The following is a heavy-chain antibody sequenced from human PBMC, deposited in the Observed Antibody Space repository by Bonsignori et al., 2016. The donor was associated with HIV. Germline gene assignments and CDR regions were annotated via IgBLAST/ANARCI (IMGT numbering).Heavy chain of an antibody. D-gene: IGHD1-1*01. J-gene: IGHJ4*02. CDR2: IGADTRYK. CDR1: GFTFRTYD. V-gene: IGHV3-21*01. CDR3: ARDPRXNWNDGLDC. Sequence: EVRLVESGGTLVKPGGSLRLSCEASGFTFRTYDMNWVRQAPGKGLEWVSSIGADTRYKFYADSVRGRFTISRDNSKNSLYLEMNGLRAEDTAVYYCARDPRXNWNDGLDCWGQGTRVTVSS.